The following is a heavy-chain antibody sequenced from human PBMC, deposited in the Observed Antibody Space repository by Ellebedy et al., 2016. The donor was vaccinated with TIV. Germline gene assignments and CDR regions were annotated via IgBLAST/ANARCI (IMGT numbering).Heavy chain of an antibody. CDR1: GGSISSYY. Sequence: MPSETLSLTCTVSGGSISSYYWSWIRQPPGKGLEWIGYIYYSGSTNYNPSLKSRVTISVDTSKNQFSLKLSPVTAADTAVYYCARARRYSSGWPVKYYYYGMDVWGQGTTVTVSS. CDR2: IYYSGST. CDR3: ARARRYSSGWPVKYYYYGMDV. V-gene: IGHV4-59*08. D-gene: IGHD6-19*01. J-gene: IGHJ6*02.